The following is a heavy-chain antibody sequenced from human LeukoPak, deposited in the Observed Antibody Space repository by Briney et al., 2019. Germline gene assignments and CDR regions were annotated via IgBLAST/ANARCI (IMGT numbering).Heavy chain of an antibody. CDR2: IHHIGST. Sequence: PSETLSLTCTVSGDSSSSHSYFWGWIRQPPGKGLEWIGNIHHIGSTYYNPSLKSRVAISVDTSTNQFSLKLSSVTAADTAVYYCARGVAVGGYFDYWGQGTLVTVSS. CDR3: ARGVAVGGYFDY. D-gene: IGHD3-16*01. J-gene: IGHJ4*02. V-gene: IGHV4-39*07. CDR1: GDSSSSHSYF.